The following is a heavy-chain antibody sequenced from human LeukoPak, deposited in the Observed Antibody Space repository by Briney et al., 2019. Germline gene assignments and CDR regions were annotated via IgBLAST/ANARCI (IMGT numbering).Heavy chain of an antibody. V-gene: IGHV4-59*01. Sequence: PSETLSLTCTVSGGSISTYYWSWTRQPPGKGLEWIGYIYYSGSTNYNPSLKSRVTISVDTSKNQFSLKLSSVTAADTAVYYCARGTDFWSGYYDYWGQGTLVTVSS. CDR1: GGSISTYY. CDR3: ARGTDFWSGYYDY. CDR2: IYYSGST. J-gene: IGHJ4*02. D-gene: IGHD3-3*01.